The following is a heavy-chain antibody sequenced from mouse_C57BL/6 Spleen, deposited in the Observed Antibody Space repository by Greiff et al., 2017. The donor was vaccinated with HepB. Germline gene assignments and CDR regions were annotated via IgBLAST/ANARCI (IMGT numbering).Heavy chain of an antibody. CDR3: TRSNYYGSSYGYAMDY. CDR2: IDPETGGT. Sequence: VQLQHSGAELVRPGASVTLSCKASGYTFTDYEMHWVKQTPVHGLEWIGAIDPETGGTAYNQKFKGKAILTADKSSSTAYMELRSLTSEDSAVYYCTRSNYYGSSYGYAMDYWGQGTSVTVSS. D-gene: IGHD1-1*01. CDR1: GYTFTDYE. V-gene: IGHV1-15*01. J-gene: IGHJ4*01.